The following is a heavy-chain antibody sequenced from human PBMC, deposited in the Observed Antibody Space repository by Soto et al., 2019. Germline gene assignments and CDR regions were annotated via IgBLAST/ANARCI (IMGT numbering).Heavy chain of an antibody. Sequence: QVQLVQSGAEVKKPGASVKVSCKASGYTFTSYGISWVRQAPGQGLEWMGWISAYNGNTNYAQKLQGRVTMTTDTSTSTSYMELRSLRSDDTAVYYCARDLRPRVAVAGIFDYWGQGTLVTVSS. V-gene: IGHV1-18*01. CDR3: ARDLRPRVAVAGIFDY. J-gene: IGHJ4*02. CDR2: ISAYNGNT. D-gene: IGHD6-19*01. CDR1: GYTFTSYG.